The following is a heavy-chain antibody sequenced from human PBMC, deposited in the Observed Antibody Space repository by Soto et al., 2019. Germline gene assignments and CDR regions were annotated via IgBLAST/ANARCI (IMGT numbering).Heavy chain of an antibody. D-gene: IGHD3-22*01. V-gene: IGHV4-31*03. Sequence: SETLSLTCTVSGGSISSGGYYWSWIRQHPVKGLEWIGYIYYSGSTYYNPSLKSRVTISVDTSKNQFSLKLSSVTAADTAVYYCAREGLYDSSGYIWGQGTLVTVSS. J-gene: IGHJ4*02. CDR2: IYYSGST. CDR3: AREGLYDSSGYI. CDR1: GGSISSGGYY.